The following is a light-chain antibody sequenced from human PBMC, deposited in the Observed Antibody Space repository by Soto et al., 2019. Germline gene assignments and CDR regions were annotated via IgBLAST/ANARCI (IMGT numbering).Light chain of an antibody. CDR2: GAS. J-gene: IGKJ1*01. Sequence: EIVMTQSPATLSLSPGERATLSCRASQSVSSNLAWYQQKPGQAPRLLIYGASTRATGIPARFSGSRSGTEFTLTISSLQSEYFAVYYCQQYNNWPRTFGQGTKVEIK. V-gene: IGKV3-15*01. CDR3: QQYNNWPRT. CDR1: QSVSSN.